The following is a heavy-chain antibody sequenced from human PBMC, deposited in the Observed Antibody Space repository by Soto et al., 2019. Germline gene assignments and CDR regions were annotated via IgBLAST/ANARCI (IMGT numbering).Heavy chain of an antibody. CDR3: ARGGGYCSGTSCYTYFFDY. J-gene: IGHJ4*02. V-gene: IGHV4-61*01. CDR1: GGSVSSGSYY. Sequence: SETLSLTCTVSGGSVSSGSYYWSWIRQPPGQGLEWIGYIHHSGTTNYNPPLKSRVTISVDTSKNQFSLKLSSVTAADTAMFYCARGGGYCSGTSCYTYFFDYWGQGTLVTVSS. CDR2: IHHSGTT. D-gene: IGHD2-2*01.